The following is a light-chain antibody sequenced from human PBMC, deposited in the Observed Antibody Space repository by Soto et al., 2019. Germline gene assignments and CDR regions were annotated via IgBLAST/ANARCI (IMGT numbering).Light chain of an antibody. V-gene: IGKV3-20*01. CDR3: QQSGT. CDR2: GAS. J-gene: IGKJ4*01. CDR1: QTVNSNY. Sequence: EIVLTQSPGTLSLSPGERATLSCRASQTVNSNYIAWYQHKPGQAPRLLIYGASTRATGIPDRFSGGGSETDFSLIINRLDPEEFAVYYCQQSGTFGGGTKVEIK.